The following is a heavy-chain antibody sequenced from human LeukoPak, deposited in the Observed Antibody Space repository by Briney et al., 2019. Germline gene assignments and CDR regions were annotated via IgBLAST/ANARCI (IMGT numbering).Heavy chain of an antibody. V-gene: IGHV3-30-3*01. Sequence: PGRSLRLSCAASGFTFSSYAMHWVRQAPGKGLEWVAVISYDGSNKYYADSVKGRFTISRDNSENTLYLQMNSLRAEDTAVYYCARDYVWQQLVNYFDYWGQGTLVTVSS. D-gene: IGHD6-13*01. CDR3: ARDYVWQQLVNYFDY. CDR2: ISYDGSNK. J-gene: IGHJ4*02. CDR1: GFTFSSYA.